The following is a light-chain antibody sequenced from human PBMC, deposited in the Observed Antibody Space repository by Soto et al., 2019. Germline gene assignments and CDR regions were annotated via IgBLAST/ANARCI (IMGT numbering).Light chain of an antibody. CDR1: SSDVGGYDY. Sequence: QSVLTQPASVSGSPGQSITISCTGTSSDVGGYDYVSWYQQYPSKAPKLMIYDVSSRPSGVSDRFSGSKSGNTASLTISGLQAEDEADYYCTAYTRSSTRVFGGGTKVTVL. J-gene: IGLJ2*01. CDR2: DVS. V-gene: IGLV2-14*01. CDR3: TAYTRSSTRV.